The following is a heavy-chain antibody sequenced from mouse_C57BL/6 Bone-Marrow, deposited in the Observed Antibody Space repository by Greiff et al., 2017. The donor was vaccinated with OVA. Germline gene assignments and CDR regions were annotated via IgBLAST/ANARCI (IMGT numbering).Heavy chain of an antibody. V-gene: IGHV1-82*01. D-gene: IGHD2-5*01. Sequence: QVQLQQSGPELVKPGASVKISCKASGYAFSSSWMNWVKQRPGKGLEWIGRIYPGDGDTNYNGKFKGKATLTADKSSSTAYMQLSSLTSEDSAVYFCAREAYSNYLYAMDYWGQGTSVTVSS. CDR2: IYPGDGDT. CDR3: AREAYSNYLYAMDY. CDR1: GYAFSSSW. J-gene: IGHJ4*01.